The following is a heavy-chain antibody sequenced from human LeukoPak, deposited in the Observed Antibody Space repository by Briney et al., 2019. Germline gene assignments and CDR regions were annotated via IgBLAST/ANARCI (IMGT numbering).Heavy chain of an antibody. CDR3: ASLVDIVFKYWFDP. CDR2: IIPILGIA. CDR1: GVTFSSYA. J-gene: IGHJ5*02. Sequence: ASVKLSCKASGVTFSSYAISWVRQAPGQGLEWMAMIIPILGIANYAQQFQGRVTITADKSTSTAYMELSSLRSEDTAVYYCASLVDIVFKYWFDPWGQGTLVTVSS. V-gene: IGHV1-69*04. D-gene: IGHD5-12*01.